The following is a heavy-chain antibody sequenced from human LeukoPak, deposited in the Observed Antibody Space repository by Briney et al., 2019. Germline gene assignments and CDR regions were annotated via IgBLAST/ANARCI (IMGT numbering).Heavy chain of an antibody. CDR2: ISGSGGST. V-gene: IGHV3-23*01. CDR1: GFTFSSYA. Sequence: PGGSLRLSCAASGFTFSSYAMSWVRQAPGKGLEWVSAISGSGGSTYYADSVKGRFTTSRDNSKNTLYLQMNSLRAEDTAVCYCAKDGGPAASALYYYDSSGYYPGYWGQGTLVTVSS. CDR3: AKDGGPAASALYYYDSSGYYPGY. J-gene: IGHJ4*02. D-gene: IGHD3-22*01.